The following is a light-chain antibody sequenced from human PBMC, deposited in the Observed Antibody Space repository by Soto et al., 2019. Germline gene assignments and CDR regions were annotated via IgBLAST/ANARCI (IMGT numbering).Light chain of an antibody. CDR2: EVS. Sequence: SVLTQPASVSGSPGQSITISCTGTSSDVGNYKYVSWYQQHPGKAPKLMIYEVSNRPSRVSNRFSGSKSGNTASLTISGLQAEDETDYYCFSYTSSGTYVFGTGTKVTVL. CDR1: SSDVGNYKY. CDR3: FSYTSSGTYV. J-gene: IGLJ1*01. V-gene: IGLV2-14*01.